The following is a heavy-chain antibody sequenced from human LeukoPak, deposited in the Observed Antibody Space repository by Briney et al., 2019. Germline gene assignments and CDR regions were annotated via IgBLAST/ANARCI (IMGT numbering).Heavy chain of an antibody. CDR2: ISYDGSNK. D-gene: IGHD4-17*01. Sequence: PGGSLRLSCAASGFTFSSYAMHWVRQAPGKGPEWVAVISYDGSNKYYADSVKGRFTISRDNSKNTLYLQMNSLRAEDTAVYYCARGYGDFDYWGQGTLVTVSS. J-gene: IGHJ4*02. CDR1: GFTFSSYA. V-gene: IGHV3-30-3*01. CDR3: ARGYGDFDY.